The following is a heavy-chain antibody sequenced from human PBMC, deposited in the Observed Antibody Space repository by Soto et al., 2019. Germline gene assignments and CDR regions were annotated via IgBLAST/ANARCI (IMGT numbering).Heavy chain of an antibody. V-gene: IGHV3-48*03. CDR2: ISSSGNNI. Sequence: GGSLRLSCAASGFPFWTYEMNWVRQAPGKGLEWVSYISSSGNNINYADSVKGRFTISRDNAKNSLSLQMNSLRADDSAVYYCARARTGDYWGQGTLVTVSS. CDR3: ARARTGDY. CDR1: GFPFWTYE. J-gene: IGHJ4*02. D-gene: IGHD4-17*01.